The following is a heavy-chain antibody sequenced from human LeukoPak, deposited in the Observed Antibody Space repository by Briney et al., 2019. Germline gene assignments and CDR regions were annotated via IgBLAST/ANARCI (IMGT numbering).Heavy chain of an antibody. V-gene: IGHV3-23*01. CDR2: ISGSGGST. CDR1: GFTFSSYA. Sequence: PGGSLRLSCAASGFTFSSYAMSWVRQAPGKGLEWVSAISGSGGSTYYADSVKGRFTISRDNSKNTLYLQMNSLRVEDTAVYYCAKFSRVVPAAYFDYWGQGTLVTVSS. D-gene: IGHD2-2*01. J-gene: IGHJ4*02. CDR3: AKFSRVVPAAYFDY.